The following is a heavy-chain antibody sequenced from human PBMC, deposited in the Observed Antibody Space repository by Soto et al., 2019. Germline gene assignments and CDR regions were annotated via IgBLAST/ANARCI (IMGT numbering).Heavy chain of an antibody. D-gene: IGHD1-1*01. CDR3: ARGSGSLYYRDY. CDR2: ISYSGGT. J-gene: IGHJ4*02. Sequence: SETLSLPCPVSGASISGAVHSWSWIPQATGKGLEWFGYISYSGGTNYNPSLKSRVTISMDTSRNQFSLRLSSVTAADTAVYYCARGSGSLYYRDYWGQGTLVTVSS. V-gene: IGHV4-61*08. CDR1: GASISGAVHS.